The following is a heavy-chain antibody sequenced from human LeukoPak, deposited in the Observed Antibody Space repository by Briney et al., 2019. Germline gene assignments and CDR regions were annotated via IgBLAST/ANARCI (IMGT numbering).Heavy chain of an antibody. J-gene: IGHJ5*02. Sequence: SETLSLTCAASGYSISSGYYWGWIRQPPGKGLEWIGSIYHSGSTYYNPSLKSRVTISVDTSKNQFSLKLSSVTAADTAVYYCARVPPPFNWFDPWGQGTLVTVSS. CDR3: ARVPPPFNWFDP. V-gene: IGHV4-38-2*01. CDR2: IYHSGST. CDR1: GYSISSGYY.